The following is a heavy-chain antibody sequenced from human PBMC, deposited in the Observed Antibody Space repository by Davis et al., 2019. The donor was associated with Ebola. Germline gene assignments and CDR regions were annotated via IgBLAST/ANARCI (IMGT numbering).Heavy chain of an antibody. V-gene: IGHV1-18*04. CDR1: GYTFTGYY. D-gene: IGHD1-26*01. CDR2: VSAYNGDT. Sequence: ASVKVSCKASGYTFTGYYMHWVRQAPGQGLEWVGRVSAYNGDTNYAQKFQGRVTMTTDTSTSTGYMELRSLRSDDTAVYYCARDRGSYPFDYWGQGTLVTVSS. CDR3: ARDRGSYPFDY. J-gene: IGHJ4*02.